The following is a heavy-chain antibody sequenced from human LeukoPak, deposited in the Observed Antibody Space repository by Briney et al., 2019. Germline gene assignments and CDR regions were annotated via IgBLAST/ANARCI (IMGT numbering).Heavy chain of an antibody. CDR2: ITPGGGT. Sequence: ASVKVSCKASGYTFTYYAMHWVRQAPGQGLQWMGWITPGGGTNYPQKFQGRVAITWDTSITTAYMDLSRLTSDDTAVYYCARDRYGDGFAHFDYWGQGALFNVSS. D-gene: IGHD5-24*01. J-gene: IGHJ4*02. CDR3: ARDRYGDGFAHFDY. V-gene: IGHV1-2*02. CDR1: GYTFTYYA.